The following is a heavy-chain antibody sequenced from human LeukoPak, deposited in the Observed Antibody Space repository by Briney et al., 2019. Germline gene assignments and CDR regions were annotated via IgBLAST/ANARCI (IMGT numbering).Heavy chain of an antibody. CDR2: LKEDVSAR. J-gene: IGHJ5*02. D-gene: IGHD3-10*01. Sequence: GGSLRLSCVASGFSISSHWMSWVRQAPGKGLEWVASLKEDVSARNLVDSVKGRFTISTDNAKNSLNLQMNSLRVEDTAVYYCARERGSGSYHPFDPWGQGTLATVSS. CDR3: ARERGSGSYHPFDP. CDR1: GFSISSHW. V-gene: IGHV3-7*01.